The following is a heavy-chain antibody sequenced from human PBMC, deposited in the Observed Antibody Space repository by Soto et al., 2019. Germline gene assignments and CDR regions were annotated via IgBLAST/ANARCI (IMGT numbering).Heavy chain of an antibody. Sequence: SETLSLTCTVSGGSISSGGYYWSWIRQHPGKGLEWIGYIYYSGSTYYNPSLKSRVTISVDTSKNQFSLKLSSVTAADTAVYYCARERCIVVVPPEYWFDPWGQVTLVPGSS. CDR2: IYYSGST. J-gene: IGHJ5*02. CDR3: ARERCIVVVPPEYWFDP. V-gene: IGHV4-31*03. CDR1: GGSISSGGYY. D-gene: IGHD2-2*01.